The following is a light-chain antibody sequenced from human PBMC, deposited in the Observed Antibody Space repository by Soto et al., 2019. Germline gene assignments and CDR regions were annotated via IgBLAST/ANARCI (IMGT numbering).Light chain of an antibody. V-gene: IGKV1-5*03. CDR1: QTISSW. Sequence: IPMTQSSSPLSGSLGVRVSITCRASQTISSWLAWYQQKPGKAPKLLIYKASTLKSGVPSRFSGSGSGTEFTLTISSLQPDDFATYYCQHYNSYSEAFGQGTKVDIK. CDR3: QHYNSYSEA. J-gene: IGKJ1*01. CDR2: KAS.